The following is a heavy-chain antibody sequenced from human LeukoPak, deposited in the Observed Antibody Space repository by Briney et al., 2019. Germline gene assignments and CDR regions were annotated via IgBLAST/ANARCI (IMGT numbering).Heavy chain of an antibody. Sequence: GGSLRLSCAASGFTFSSYWMSWVRQAPGKGLEWVANIKQDGSEKHYVDSVKGRFTISRDKAKKSLYLQMNSLREEDTPVYYCAKDKESYNILTGYYAGWGQGSLVTASS. D-gene: IGHD3-9*01. CDR3: AKDKESYNILTGYYAG. J-gene: IGHJ4*02. V-gene: IGHV3-7*03. CDR1: GFTFSSYW. CDR2: IKQDGSEK.